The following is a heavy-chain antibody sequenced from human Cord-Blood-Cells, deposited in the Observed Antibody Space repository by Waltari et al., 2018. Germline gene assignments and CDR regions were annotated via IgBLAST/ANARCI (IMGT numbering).Heavy chain of an antibody. CDR3: ASDRRGRFDY. CDR2: IYYSGST. J-gene: IGHJ4*02. Sequence: QLQLQESGPGLVKPSETLSLTCTVSGGSISSSSYYWGWLRQPPGKGLEWIGSIYYSGSTYYTPAIKSRGTISVNTSKNQFALKLSSVTAADTAVYYCASDRRGRFDYWGQGTLVTVSS. V-gene: IGHV4-39*01. CDR1: GGSISSSSYY.